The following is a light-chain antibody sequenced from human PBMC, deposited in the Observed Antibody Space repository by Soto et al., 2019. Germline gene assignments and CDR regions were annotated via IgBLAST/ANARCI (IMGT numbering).Light chain of an antibody. CDR3: QQRSNWELT. CDR2: DAS. V-gene: IGKV3-11*01. J-gene: IGKJ4*01. Sequence: EIVLTQSPATLSLSPGERATLSCRASQSVSSYLAWYQQKPGQAPRLFIYDASNRATGIPARFSGSGSGTDFTLTISSLEPEDFAVYYCQQRSNWELTFGGGTKVEIK. CDR1: QSVSSY.